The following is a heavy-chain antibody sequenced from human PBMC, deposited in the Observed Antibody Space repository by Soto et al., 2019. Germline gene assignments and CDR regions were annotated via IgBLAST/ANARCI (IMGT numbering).Heavy chain of an antibody. CDR2: IYPGDSET. CDR1: GYNFTTFW. V-gene: IGHV5-51*01. CDR3: ARLGFPGAIYFDS. J-gene: IGHJ4*02. Sequence: GESLKISCKGSGYNFTTFWIGWVRQMPGEGLEWMGIIYPGDSETKYSPDFEGQVTISADRSTNTAYLQWRSLRASDTAMYYCARLGFPGAIYFDSWGLGTLVTVPQ.